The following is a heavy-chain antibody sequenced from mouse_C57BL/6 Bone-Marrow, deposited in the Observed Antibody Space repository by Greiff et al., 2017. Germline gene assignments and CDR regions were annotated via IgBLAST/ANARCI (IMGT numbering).Heavy chain of an antibody. CDR3: ARDGPLRQRRPLYFDY. CDR1: GFTFSSYS. J-gene: IGHJ2*01. Sequence: EVQLLQSGAGLVKPGGSLKLSCAASGFTFSSYSMSWVRQTPEKSLEWVATISDGGSYTYYPDNVKGRFTLSRDNANNNLYLQLSHLKSEETAMYYCARDGPLRQRRPLYFDYWGQRTTLTVSS. CDR2: ISDGGSYT. V-gene: IGHV5-4*01. D-gene: IGHD3-2*02.